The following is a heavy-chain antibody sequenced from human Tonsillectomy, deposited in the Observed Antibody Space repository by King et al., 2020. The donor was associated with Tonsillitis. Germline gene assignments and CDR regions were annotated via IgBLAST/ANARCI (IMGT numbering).Heavy chain of an antibody. CDR1: GFTFITYS. V-gene: IGHV3-21*01. CDR3: ARDGYSGNSGGAFDI. J-gene: IGHJ3*02. Sequence: VQLVESGGGLVKPGGSLRLSCAASGFTFITYSMNWVRLAPGKGLEWVSSISSSSSYIYYTDSVKGRFTISRDNAKNSLYLQMNSLRAEDTAVYYCARDGYSGNSGGAFDIWGQGTMVTVSS. D-gene: IGHD2-15*01. CDR2: ISSSSSYI.